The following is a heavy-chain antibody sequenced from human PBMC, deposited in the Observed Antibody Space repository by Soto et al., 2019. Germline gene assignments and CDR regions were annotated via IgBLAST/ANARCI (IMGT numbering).Heavy chain of an antibody. CDR2: ISWNTGTI. V-gene: IGHV3-9*01. D-gene: IGHD1-26*01. CDR1: GFTFDDYA. J-gene: IGHJ4*02. CDR3: AKDSHSDRITRGGDY. Sequence: VQLVESGGGLVQPGRSLRLSCAASGFTFDDYAMHWVRQAPGKGLEWVSGISWNTGTIGYADSVKGRFTISRDNAKNSLYLQMNSLRDEDTALYYCAKDSHSDRITRGGDYWGQGTLVTVSS.